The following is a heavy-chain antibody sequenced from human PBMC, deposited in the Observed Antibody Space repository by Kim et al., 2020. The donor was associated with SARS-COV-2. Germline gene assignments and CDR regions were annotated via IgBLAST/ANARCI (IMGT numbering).Heavy chain of an antibody. Sequence: SETLSLTCTVSGGSISSSSYYWGWIRQPPGKGLEWIGSIYYSGSTYYNPSLKSRVTISVDTSKNQFSLKLSSVTAADTAVYYCARWQWGGPGVDWFDSWGQGTLVTVSS. V-gene: IGHV4-39*01. CDR3: ARWQWGGPGVDWFDS. J-gene: IGHJ5*01. D-gene: IGHD3-3*01. CDR2: IYYSGST. CDR1: GGSISSSSYY.